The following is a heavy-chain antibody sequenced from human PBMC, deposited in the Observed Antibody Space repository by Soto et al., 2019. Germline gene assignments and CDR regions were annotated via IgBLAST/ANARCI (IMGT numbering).Heavy chain of an antibody. CDR2: INHSGST. D-gene: IGHD4-17*01. J-gene: IGHJ4*02. CDR3: ARGLGDDYAEDRATDY. CDR1: GGSFSGYY. V-gene: IGHV4-34*01. Sequence: QVQLQQWGAGLLKPSETLSLTCAVYGGSFSGYYWSWIRQPPGKGLEWIGEINHSGSTNYNPSLKSRVTIAVDTSNNQFCLKLSSVTAADTAVYYCARGLGDDYAEDRATDYWGQGTLVTVS.